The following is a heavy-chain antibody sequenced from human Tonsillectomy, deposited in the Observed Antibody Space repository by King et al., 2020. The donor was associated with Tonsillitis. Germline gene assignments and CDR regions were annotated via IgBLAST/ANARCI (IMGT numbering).Heavy chain of an antibody. CDR2: IYSGGTT. CDR3: ARAFHTYFDS. Sequence: QLVQSGGGLIQPGGSLRLSCAASGFTVSSYYMSWVRQAPGKGLEWVSVIYSGGTTYYADSVKGRFTISRDNSKTTLYLQMNSLRAENTAVYYCARAFHTYFDSWGQGTLVTVSS. V-gene: IGHV3-53*01. CDR1: GFTVSSYY. J-gene: IGHJ4*02. D-gene: IGHD3-16*01.